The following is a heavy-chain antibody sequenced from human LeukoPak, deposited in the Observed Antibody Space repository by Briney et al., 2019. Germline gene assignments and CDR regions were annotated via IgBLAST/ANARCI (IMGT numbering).Heavy chain of an antibody. CDR1: GFTLSTYG. Sequence: PGRSLRLSCAASGFTLSTYGMHWVRQAPDKGLEWVAVIRYDGNNEFYADSVKGRFTISRDNSKSTLYLQMNSLRAEDTAVYYCAKRGSFWDLDYWGQGTLVTVSS. CDR2: IRYDGNNE. D-gene: IGHD6-13*01. CDR3: AKRGSFWDLDY. V-gene: IGHV3-33*06. J-gene: IGHJ4*02.